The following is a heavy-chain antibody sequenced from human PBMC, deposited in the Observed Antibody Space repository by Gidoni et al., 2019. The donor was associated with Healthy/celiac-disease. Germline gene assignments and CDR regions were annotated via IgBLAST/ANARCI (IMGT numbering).Heavy chain of an antibody. Sequence: EVQLVESGGGLVKPGGSLSLSCAASGFPFSSYSLNWVRQAPGKGLEWVSAISSSSSYIYYADSVKGRFTISRDNAKNSLYLQMNSLRAEDTAVYYCARDLVSYSRGPPGDYYYGMDVWGQGTTVTVSS. D-gene: IGHD1-26*01. J-gene: IGHJ6*02. V-gene: IGHV3-21*01. CDR3: ARDLVSYSRGPPGDYYYGMDV. CDR2: ISSSSSYI. CDR1: GFPFSSYS.